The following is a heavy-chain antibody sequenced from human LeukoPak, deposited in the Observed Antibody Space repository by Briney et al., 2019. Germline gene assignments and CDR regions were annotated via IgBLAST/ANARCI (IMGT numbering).Heavy chain of an antibody. CDR2: ISSSSSHI. J-gene: IGHJ5*02. D-gene: IGHD4-17*01. CDR1: GFTFSSYS. V-gene: IGHV3-21*01. CDR3: ARDPDDYGDP. Sequence: PGGSLRLSCAASGFTFSSYSMNWVRQAPGKGLEWVSSISSSSSHIYYADSVKGRFTISRDNAKNSLYLQMNSLRAEDTAVYYCARDPDDYGDPWGQGTLVTVSS.